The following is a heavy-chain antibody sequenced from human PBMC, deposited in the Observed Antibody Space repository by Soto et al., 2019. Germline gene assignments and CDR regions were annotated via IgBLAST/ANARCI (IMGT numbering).Heavy chain of an antibody. CDR2: INHSGST. CDR3: ASLKWERRAPAGESNWFDP. D-gene: IGHD1-26*01. CDR1: GRASSGYY. V-gene: IGHV4-34*01. Sequence: SDDPSPTWPVLGRASSGYYWTWIRQPPGKGLEWIGEINHSGSTNYNPSLKSRVTISVDTSKNQFSLKLSSVTAADTAVYYCASLKWERRAPAGESNWFDPWGQGTLVTVSS. J-gene: IGHJ5*02.